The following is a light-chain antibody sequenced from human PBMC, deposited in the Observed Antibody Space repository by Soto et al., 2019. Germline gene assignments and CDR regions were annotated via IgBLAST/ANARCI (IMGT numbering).Light chain of an antibody. V-gene: IGLV2-11*01. J-gene: IGLJ2*01. CDR2: DVS. CDR3: CSYVGSFTGV. CDR1: SSDVGGYNF. Sequence: QSALTQPRSVSGSPGQSVTISCTGTSSDVGGYNFVSWYQQHPGKTPKLMIYDVSQRPSGVPDRFSGSKSGNTASLTISGLQADDEAEYYCCSYVGSFTGVFGGGTKLTVL.